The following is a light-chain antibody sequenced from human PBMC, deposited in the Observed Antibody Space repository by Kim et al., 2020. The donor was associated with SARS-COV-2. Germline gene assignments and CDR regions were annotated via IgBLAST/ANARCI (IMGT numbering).Light chain of an antibody. V-gene: IGKV1-5*01. CDR2: DAS. CDR1: QSISNW. J-gene: IGKJ1*01. CDR3: QHYDGYSGT. Sequence: AAVGDRVTITCRASQSISNWLAWYQLKPGKAPKLLIYDASNLESGVPSRFSGSGSGTELTLTITSLQPDDFATYYCQHYDGYSGTFGQGTKVDIK.